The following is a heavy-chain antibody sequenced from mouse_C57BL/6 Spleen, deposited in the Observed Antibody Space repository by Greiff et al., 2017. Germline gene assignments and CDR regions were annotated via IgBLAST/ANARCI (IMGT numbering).Heavy chain of an antibody. CDR1: GYTFTSYW. V-gene: IGHV1-69*01. Sequence: QVQLQQPGAELVMPGASVKLSCKASGYTFTSYWMHWVKQRPGQGLEWIGEIDPSDSYTNYNQKFKGKSTLTVDKSSSTAYMQLSSLTSEDSAVYYCARSNYGWYFDVWGTGTTGTVSS. J-gene: IGHJ1*03. CDR2: IDPSDSYT. CDR3: ARSNYGWYFDV. D-gene: IGHD2-5*01.